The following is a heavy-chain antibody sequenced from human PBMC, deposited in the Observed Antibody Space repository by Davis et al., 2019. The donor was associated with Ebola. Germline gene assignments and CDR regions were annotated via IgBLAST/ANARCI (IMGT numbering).Heavy chain of an antibody. J-gene: IGHJ4*02. CDR1: GYTFTGYY. CDR3: ARDGSAGTTADY. Sequence: ASVKVSCKASGYTFTGYYMHWVRQAPGQGLEWMGIINPSGGSTSYAQKFQGRVTMTRDTSTSTVYMELSSLRSEDTAVYYCARDGSAGTTADYWGQGTLVTVSS. CDR2: INPSGGST. V-gene: IGHV1-46*01. D-gene: IGHD1-7*01.